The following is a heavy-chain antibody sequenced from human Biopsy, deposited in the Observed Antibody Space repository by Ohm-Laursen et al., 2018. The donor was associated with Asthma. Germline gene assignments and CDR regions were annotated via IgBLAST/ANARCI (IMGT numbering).Heavy chain of an antibody. V-gene: IGHV1-69*13. CDR3: ARKAGSCISRTCYSLDF. D-gene: IGHD2-2*01. CDR2: INSVFGTT. CDR1: GGTFNTYV. J-gene: IGHJ4*02. Sequence: ASVKVSCKSLGGTFNTYVIGWVRQAPGQGLVWMGGINSVFGTTTYPQKFQDRVTITADDSTSTVYMELSSLRSEDTAVYYCARKAGSCISRTCYSLDFWGQGTLVTVSS.